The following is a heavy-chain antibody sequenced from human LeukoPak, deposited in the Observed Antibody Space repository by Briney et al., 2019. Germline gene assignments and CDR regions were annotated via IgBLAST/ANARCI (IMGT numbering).Heavy chain of an antibody. CDR3: TTSSGRILTPNAFDI. V-gene: IGHV3-15*01. CDR1: GFIFSNYS. Sequence: GGSLRLSCAASGFIFSNYSMDWVRQAPGKGLEWVGRIKSKTDGGTTDYAAPVKGRFTISRDDSKNTLYLQMNSLKTEDTAVYYCTTSSGRILTPNAFDIWGQGTMVTVSS. D-gene: IGHD3-10*01. CDR2: IKSKTDGGTT. J-gene: IGHJ3*02.